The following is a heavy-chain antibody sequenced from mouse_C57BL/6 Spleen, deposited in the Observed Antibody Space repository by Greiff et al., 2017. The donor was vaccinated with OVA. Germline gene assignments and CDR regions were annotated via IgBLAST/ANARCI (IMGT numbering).Heavy chain of an antibody. D-gene: IGHD1-1*01. CDR1: GYTFPSYW. Sequence: QVQLQQPGAELVKPGASVKMSCKASGYTFPSYWITWVKQRPGQGLEWIGDLYPGSGSTNYNETFKSKATLTVATSSRTAYMQLSSLTSEDSAVYYCAREAVGATRYFDVWGTGTTVTVSS. CDR2: LYPGSGST. CDR3: AREAVGATRYFDV. J-gene: IGHJ1*03. V-gene: IGHV1-55*01.